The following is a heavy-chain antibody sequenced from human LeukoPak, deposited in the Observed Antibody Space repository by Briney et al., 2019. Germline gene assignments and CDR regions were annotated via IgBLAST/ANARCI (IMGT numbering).Heavy chain of an antibody. D-gene: IGHD6-13*01. CDR2: IYSYHDPT. CDR3: AIRGRRAVAGTGRFDH. V-gene: IGHV3-23*05. CDR1: GFTFSSFD. J-gene: IGHJ4*02. Sequence: PGGSLRLSCAASGFTFSSFDMSWVRQAPGKGLEWVSAIYSYHDPTYYADSVKGRFSVSRDNSKNILFLQLNSLRVEDTAVYYCAIRGRRAVAGTGRFDHWGQGTLVTVSS.